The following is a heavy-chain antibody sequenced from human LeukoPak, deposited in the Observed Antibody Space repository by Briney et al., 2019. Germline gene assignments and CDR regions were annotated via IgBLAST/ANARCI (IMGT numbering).Heavy chain of an antibody. D-gene: IGHD3-3*01. CDR1: GGTFSSYA. CDR2: IIPIFGTA. J-gene: IGHJ4*02. Sequence: SVKVSCKASGGTFSSYAISWVRQAPGQGLEWMGGIIPIFGTANYAQKFQGRGTITTDESTSTAYMELSSLRSEDTAVYYCASVSGYDFWSGYSIMGDWGQGTLVTVSS. CDR3: ASVSGYDFWSGYSIMGD. V-gene: IGHV1-69*05.